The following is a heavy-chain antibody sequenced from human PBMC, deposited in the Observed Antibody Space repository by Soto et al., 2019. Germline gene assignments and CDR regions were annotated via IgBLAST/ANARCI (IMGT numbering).Heavy chain of an antibody. J-gene: IGHJ4*02. V-gene: IGHV3-74*01. D-gene: IGHD1-26*01. CDR3: ARGYSGSYGRFDS. Sequence: GGSLRLSCAASGFTFSSYWMHWVRQTPGEGLVWVSHINTYGSSTNYADSVKGRFTISRDNAKSTLYLQMNSLRAEDTAVYYCARGYSGSYGRFDSWGQGTLVTVSS. CDR2: INTYGSST. CDR1: GFTFSSYW.